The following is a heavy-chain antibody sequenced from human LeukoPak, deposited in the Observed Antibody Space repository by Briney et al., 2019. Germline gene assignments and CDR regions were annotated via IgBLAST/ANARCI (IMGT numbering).Heavy chain of an antibody. V-gene: IGHV3-20*01. J-gene: IGHJ4*02. CDR2: INWNGGNT. Sequence: GGSLRLSCAASGFTFSSYGMHWVRQAPGKGLEWVSGINWNGGNTGYADSVKGRFTISRDNAKNSLYLQMNSLRAEDTALYHCARGGISSSSIPYFDYWGQGTLVTVSS. CDR3: ARGGISSSSIPYFDY. D-gene: IGHD6-6*01. CDR1: GFTFSSYG.